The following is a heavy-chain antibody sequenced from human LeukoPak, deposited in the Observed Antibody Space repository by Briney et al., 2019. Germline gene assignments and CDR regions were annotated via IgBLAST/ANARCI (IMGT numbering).Heavy chain of an antibody. Sequence: GASVKVSCKASGYAITSHFMHWLRQAPGQGLEWVGTVHPNGDSTTYAQKFQGRVTMTRDTSTSTVYMELSSLRSEDTAVYYCARVDRGYSYAPFDYWGQGTLVTVSS. CDR3: ARVDRGYSYAPFDY. CDR1: GYAITSHF. D-gene: IGHD5-18*01. CDR2: VHPNGDST. V-gene: IGHV1-46*01. J-gene: IGHJ4*02.